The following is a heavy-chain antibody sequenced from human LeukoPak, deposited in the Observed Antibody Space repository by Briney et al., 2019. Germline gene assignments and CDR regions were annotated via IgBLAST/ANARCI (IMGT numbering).Heavy chain of an antibody. CDR1: NYTLTSHD. CDR3: ARDPGAYCGGDCYSGDPVGYMDV. V-gene: IGHV1-18*01. D-gene: IGHD2-21*02. J-gene: IGHJ6*03. Sequence: ASVKVSCKASNYTLTSHDISWVRQAPGQGLEWMGWISPYTGNTKYAQKFQGRVTMTTSTSTSIGYMELRSLRADDTAVDYCARDPGAYCGGDCYSGDPVGYMDVWGKGTTVTVSS. CDR2: ISPYTGNT.